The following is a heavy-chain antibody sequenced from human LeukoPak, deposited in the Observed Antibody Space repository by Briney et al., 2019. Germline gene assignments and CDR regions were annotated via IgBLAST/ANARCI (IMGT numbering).Heavy chain of an antibody. D-gene: IGHD1-26*01. J-gene: IGHJ4*02. CDR3: ARSPIVGATTVFLY. Sequence: GASVKVSCKASGGTFSSYAISWVRQAPGQGLEWMGGIIPIFGTANYAQKFQGRVTITADKSTSTAYMELSSLRSGDTAVYYCARSPIVGATTVFLYWGQGTLVTVSS. CDR2: IIPIFGTA. CDR1: GGTFSSYA. V-gene: IGHV1-69*06.